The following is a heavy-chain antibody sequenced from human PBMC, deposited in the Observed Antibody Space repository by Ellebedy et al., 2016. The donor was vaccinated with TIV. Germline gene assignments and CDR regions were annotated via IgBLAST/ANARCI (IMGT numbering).Heavy chain of an antibody. CDR1: GFTFHSYG. CDR2: IRYDGSYK. Sequence: GGSLRLSCAASGFTFHSYGMHWVRQAPGKGLEWVTFIRYDGSYKYYADSVKGRFTVSRDNSKNTLPLQMNSLSPEDTAVYYYAKVLFAFGEFESPFDPWGQGTLVIVSS. CDR3: AKVLFAFGEFESPFDP. D-gene: IGHD3-10*01. J-gene: IGHJ5*02. V-gene: IGHV3-30*02.